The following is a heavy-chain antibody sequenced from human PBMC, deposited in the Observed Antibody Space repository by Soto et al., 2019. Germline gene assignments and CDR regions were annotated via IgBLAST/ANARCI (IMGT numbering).Heavy chain of an antibody. D-gene: IGHD3-10*01. Sequence: SETLSLTCAVYGGSFSGYYWSWIRQPPGKGLEWIGEINHSGSTNYNPSLKSRVTISVDTSKNQFSLKLSSVTAADTAEYYCAILVGGGSVDYWGQGTLVTVSS. V-gene: IGHV4-34*01. CDR1: GGSFSGYY. J-gene: IGHJ4*02. CDR2: INHSGST. CDR3: AILVGGGSVDY.